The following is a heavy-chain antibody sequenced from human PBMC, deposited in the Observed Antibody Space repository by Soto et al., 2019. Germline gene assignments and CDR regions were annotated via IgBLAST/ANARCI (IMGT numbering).Heavy chain of an antibody. D-gene: IGHD4-17*01. J-gene: IGHJ4*02. Sequence: TLSLTCSVSGGSISSGYYYWSWIRQPPGKGLEWIGNIYHSGRPYYNPSLKSRVSMSVDTSKNHFSLNLNSVTAADTAMYFCASVIGGDSKYYFDYWGQGTLVTVSS. CDR3: ASVIGGDSKYYFDY. CDR2: IYHSGRP. V-gene: IGHV4-30-4*01. CDR1: GGSISSGYYY.